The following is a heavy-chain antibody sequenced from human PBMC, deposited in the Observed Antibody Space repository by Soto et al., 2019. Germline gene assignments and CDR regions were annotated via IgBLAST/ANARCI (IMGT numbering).Heavy chain of an antibody. V-gene: IGHV1-69*12. D-gene: IGHD3-22*01. CDR3: ARGIIVVAHAGGTAATAFDI. J-gene: IGHJ3*02. CDR1: GGTFSSYA. CDR2: IIPIFGTA. Sequence: QVQLVQSGAEVKKPGSSVKVSCKASGGTFSSYAISCVRQAPGQGLEWMGGIIPIFGTANYAQKFQGRVTITADESTSTAYMELSSLRSEDTAVYYCARGIIVVAHAGGTAATAFDIWGQGKMVTVSS.